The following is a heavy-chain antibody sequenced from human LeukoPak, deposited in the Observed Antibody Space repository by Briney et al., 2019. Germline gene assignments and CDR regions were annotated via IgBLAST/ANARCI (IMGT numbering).Heavy chain of an antibody. J-gene: IGHJ5*02. Sequence: GGSLRLSCAASGFTFSSYAMSWVPQAPGKGLEWVSAISGSGGSTYYADCVKGRFTLSRDNSKNTLILQMDSLRVEDTAVYYCVKGRRGGYYSFRWGGIVDRWGQGTLVTVSS. D-gene: IGHD3-3*01. CDR1: GFTFSSYA. V-gene: IGHV3-23*01. CDR2: ISGSGGST. CDR3: VKGRRGGYYSFRWGGIVDR.